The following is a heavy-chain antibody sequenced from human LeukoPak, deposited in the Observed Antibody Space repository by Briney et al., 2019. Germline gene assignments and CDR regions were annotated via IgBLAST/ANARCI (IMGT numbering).Heavy chain of an antibody. CDR1: GFTFSNFA. CDR3: TKRMLSGADSPFDY. J-gene: IGHJ4*02. D-gene: IGHD5-12*01. V-gene: IGHV3-23*01. Sequence: GGSLRLSCAASGFTFSNFAMSWVRQAPGKGLEWVSLISGSGDRTFYVDPVKGRFTISRDKSKSTLFLQMNSLRAEDTAVYYCTKRMLSGADSPFDYWGQGTLVTVSS. CDR2: ISGSGDRT.